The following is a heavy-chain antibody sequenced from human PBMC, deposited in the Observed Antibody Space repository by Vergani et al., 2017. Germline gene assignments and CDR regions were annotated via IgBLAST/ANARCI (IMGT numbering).Heavy chain of an antibody. V-gene: IGHV4-59*01. CDR1: GGYISSYY. Sequence: QVQLQESGPGLVKPSETLSLTCTVAGGYISSYYWSWIRQPPGKGLEWIGYIYYSGSTNDNPSLKSRVTISVDTSKKQFSLKLSSVTAADTAVYYCARARGYCSGGSCYSYYYYGMDVWGQGTTVTVSS. D-gene: IGHD2-15*01. CDR3: ARARGYCSGGSCYSYYYYGMDV. CDR2: IYYSGST. J-gene: IGHJ6*02.